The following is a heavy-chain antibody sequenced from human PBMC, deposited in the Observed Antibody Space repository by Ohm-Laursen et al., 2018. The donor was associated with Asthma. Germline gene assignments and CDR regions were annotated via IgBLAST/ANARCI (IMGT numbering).Heavy chain of an antibody. V-gene: IGHV3-23*01. D-gene: IGHD3-3*01. CDR1: GFTFSSYA. CDR2: ISGSGGST. Sequence: GSLRLSCAASGFTFSSYAMSWVRQAPGKGLEWVSAISGSGGSTYYADSVKGRFTISRDNSKNTLYLQMNNLRAEDTAVYYCAKSPEWLFSYYFDYWGQGTLVTVSS. CDR3: AKSPEWLFSYYFDY. J-gene: IGHJ4*02.